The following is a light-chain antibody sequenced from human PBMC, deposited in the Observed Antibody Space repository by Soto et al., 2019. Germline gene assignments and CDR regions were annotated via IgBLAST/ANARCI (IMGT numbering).Light chain of an antibody. CDR1: SSNIGAGYD. CDR2: GNS. J-gene: IGLJ3*02. CDR3: QSYDSSLGGPVV. Sequence: QSVLTQPPSVSGAPGQRVTISCTGSSSNIGAGYDVHWYQQLPGTAPKLLIYGNSNRPSGVPDRFSGSKSGTSASLAITGPQAEDGADYYCQSYDSSLGGPVVSGGGTKLPVL. V-gene: IGLV1-40*01.